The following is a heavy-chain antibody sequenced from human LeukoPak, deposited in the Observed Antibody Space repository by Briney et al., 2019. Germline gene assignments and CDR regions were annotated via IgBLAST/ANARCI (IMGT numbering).Heavy chain of an antibody. V-gene: IGHV3-66*01. CDR1: GFTVSSNY. CDR2: IYSGGST. Sequence: GGSLRLSCAASGFTVSSNYMSWVRQAPGKGLEWVSVIYSGGSTYYADSVKGRFTISRDNSKNTLYLQMNSLRAEDTAVYYCARDKSSGWYFDYWGQGTLVTVSS. D-gene: IGHD6-19*01. J-gene: IGHJ4*02. CDR3: ARDKSSGWYFDY.